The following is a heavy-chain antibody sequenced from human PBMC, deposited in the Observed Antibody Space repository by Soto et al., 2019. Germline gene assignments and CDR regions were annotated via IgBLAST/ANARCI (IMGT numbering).Heavy chain of an antibody. CDR3: ARDWGATRAFDY. D-gene: IGHD1-26*01. J-gene: IGHJ4*02. Sequence: GGSLRLACAASVFTFSSYAMHWVRQAPGKGLEWVAVISYDGSNKYYADSVKGRFTISRDNSKNTLYLQMNSLRAEDTAVYYCARDWGATRAFDYWGQGTLVTVSS. V-gene: IGHV3-30-3*01. CDR2: ISYDGSNK. CDR1: VFTFSSYA.